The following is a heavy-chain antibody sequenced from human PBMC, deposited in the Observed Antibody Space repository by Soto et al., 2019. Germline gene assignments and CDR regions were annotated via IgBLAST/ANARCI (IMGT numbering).Heavy chain of an antibody. CDR2: ISYDGSNK. J-gene: IGHJ4*02. CDR3: ARGGRRGPVVVTAIRGYFDY. Sequence: GGSLRLSCAASGFTFSSYAMHWVRQAPGKGLEWVAVISYDGSNKYYADSVKGRFTISRDNSKNALYLQMNSLRAEDTAVYYCARGGRRGPVVVTAIRGYFDYWGQGTLVTVSS. D-gene: IGHD2-21*02. V-gene: IGHV3-30-3*01. CDR1: GFTFSSYA.